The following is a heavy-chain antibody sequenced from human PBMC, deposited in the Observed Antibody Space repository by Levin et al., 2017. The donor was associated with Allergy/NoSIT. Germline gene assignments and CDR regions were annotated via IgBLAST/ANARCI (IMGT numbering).Heavy chain of an antibody. CDR3: ARETIAAPPYNWFDT. CDR2: LNPNTGGT. D-gene: IGHD6-13*01. J-gene: IGHJ5*02. CDR1: GFTFTIYD. V-gene: IGHV1-2*06. Sequence: GESLKISCKASGFTFTIYDIHWVRQAPGQGLEWVGRLNPNTGGTDSAQKFMGRVTMTRDTPTTTAFMELTRLRPDDTAIYFCARETIAAPPYNWFDTWGQGALVTVSS.